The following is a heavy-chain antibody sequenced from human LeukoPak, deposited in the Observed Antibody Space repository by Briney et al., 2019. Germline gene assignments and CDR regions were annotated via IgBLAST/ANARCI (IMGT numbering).Heavy chain of an antibody. CDR3: TSGPNFHYFDY. V-gene: IGHV4-34*01. Sequence: KPSETLSLTCAVYGGSFSGYYWGWIRQPPGKGLEWIGTIYHSGSTYLNPSLKSRVTISVDTSKNQFSLNLNSVTAADTAVYYCTSGPNFHYFDYWGQGTLVTVSS. D-gene: IGHD3-3*01. CDR2: IYHSGST. J-gene: IGHJ4*02. CDR1: GGSFSGYY.